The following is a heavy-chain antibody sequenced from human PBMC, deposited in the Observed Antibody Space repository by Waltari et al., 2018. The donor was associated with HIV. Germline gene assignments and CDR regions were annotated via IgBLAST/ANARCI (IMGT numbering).Heavy chain of an antibody. CDR1: GHSFSTYW. D-gene: IGHD3-3*01. CDR2: IYPGDSDT. V-gene: IGHV5-51*01. Sequence: EVQLVQSGAEVTKPGESLKISCQGSGHSFSTYWIAWVRQRPGKGLEWMGIIYPGDSDTRYSPSFQGQVTISADKSISTAYLQWNSLKASDTAMYYCARTFTIFGIVKGGFDSWGQGTLVTVSS. J-gene: IGHJ4*02. CDR3: ARTFTIFGIVKGGFDS.